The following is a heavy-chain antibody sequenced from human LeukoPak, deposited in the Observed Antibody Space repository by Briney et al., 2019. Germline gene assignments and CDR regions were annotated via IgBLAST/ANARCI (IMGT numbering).Heavy chain of an antibody. CDR2: ISLYGST. Sequence: ASETLSLTCTVSGGSVISGNYYWSWVRQPPGKGLEYLGYISLYGSTNYNPSLKSRLTISIHTSKNQFSLQLTSVTAADTAVYHCVRSVGYDYGDYRDWGQGTLVTVSS. J-gene: IGHJ4*02. D-gene: IGHD4-17*01. V-gene: IGHV4-61*01. CDR1: GGSVISGNYY. CDR3: VRSVGYDYGDYRD.